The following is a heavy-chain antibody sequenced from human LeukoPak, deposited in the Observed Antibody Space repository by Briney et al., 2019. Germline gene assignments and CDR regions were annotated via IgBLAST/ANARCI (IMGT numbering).Heavy chain of an antibody. D-gene: IGHD5-18*01. CDR1: GFAFDDYA. Sequence: GGSLRLSCAASGFAFDDYAMHWVRQAPGKGLEWVSGISWNSGSIGYADSVKGRFTISRDNAKNSLYLQMNSLRAEDTALYYCAKVDEGYSYGYVAFDIWGQGTMVTVSS. J-gene: IGHJ3*02. CDR3: AKVDEGYSYGYVAFDI. CDR2: ISWNSGSI. V-gene: IGHV3-9*01.